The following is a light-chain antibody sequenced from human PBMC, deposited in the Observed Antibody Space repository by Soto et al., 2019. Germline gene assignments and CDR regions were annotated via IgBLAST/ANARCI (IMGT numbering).Light chain of an antibody. CDR3: QHSYTVPWT. V-gene: IGKV1-39*01. CDR1: ENIIQY. Sequence: DIQMTQSPSSLSASLGDRVTITCRASENIIQYLNWYQQKPGKVPRLLVYGASRLETGVPSRFSARGFGTEFTLTIRGLQCEDFATYYCQHSYTVPWTFGQGTKV. CDR2: GAS. J-gene: IGKJ1*01.